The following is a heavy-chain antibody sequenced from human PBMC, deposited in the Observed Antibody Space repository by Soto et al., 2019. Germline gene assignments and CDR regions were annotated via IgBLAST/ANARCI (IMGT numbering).Heavy chain of an antibody. D-gene: IGHD3-3*01. V-gene: IGHV4-34*01. Sequence: SETLSLTCGLSGSLPVGSLSTYFWTWIRQPPGKGLEWIGEINHSGSPNYSPSLRGRVTISLDTSKKQFSLNLSSVTAADTAVYFCARARFSQRSQDYYGLDVCGQGPTVTVSS. CDR3: ARARFSQRSQDYYGLDV. CDR1: GSLPVGSLSTYF. CDR2: INHSGSP. J-gene: IGHJ6*02.